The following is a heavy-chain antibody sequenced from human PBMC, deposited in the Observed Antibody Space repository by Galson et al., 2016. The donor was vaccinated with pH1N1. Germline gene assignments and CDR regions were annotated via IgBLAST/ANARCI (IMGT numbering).Heavy chain of an antibody. CDR1: GFSLSTGGVA. V-gene: IGHV2-5*01. CDR2: IYWNDDK. D-gene: IGHD2-15*01. Sequence: PALVKPTQTLTLTCTFSGFSLSTGGVAVGWIRQPPGKALEWLALIYWNDDKRYSPSLESRLTITKDTSKNQVVLTMTNLDPVDKATYYCAHRQGTPSHDNKGYHWVFDYWGHGTLVTVSS. J-gene: IGHJ4*01. CDR3: AHRQGTPSHDNKGYHWVFDY.